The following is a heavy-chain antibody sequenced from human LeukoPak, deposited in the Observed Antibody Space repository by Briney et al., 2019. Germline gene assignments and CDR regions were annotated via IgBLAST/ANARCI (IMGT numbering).Heavy chain of an antibody. CDR3: AKSCYYDSSGWFDY. V-gene: IGHV3-23*01. CDR1: GFIFSSYW. D-gene: IGHD3-22*01. CDR2: ISGSGGST. J-gene: IGHJ4*02. Sequence: PGGSLRLSCAASGFIFSSYWISWVRQAPGKGLEWVSAISGSGGSTYYADSVKGRFTISRDNSKNTLYLQMNSLRAEDTAVYYCAKSCYYDSSGWFDYWGQGTLVTVSS.